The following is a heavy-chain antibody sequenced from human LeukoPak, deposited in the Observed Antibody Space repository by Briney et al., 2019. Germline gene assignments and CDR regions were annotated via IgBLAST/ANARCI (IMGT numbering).Heavy chain of an antibody. J-gene: IGHJ4*02. D-gene: IGHD3-16*01. CDR1: GFTFGNYW. CDR3: ARDGGFFLFDY. CDR2: IKEDGSET. Sequence: GGSLRLSCAASGFTFGNYWMTWVRQAPGKGLEWLAHIKEDGSETAYVDSVRGRFTISRDNAKNSLYLQMSSLRDEDTAVYYFARDGGFFLFDYWGQGTLVSVSS. V-gene: IGHV3-7*01.